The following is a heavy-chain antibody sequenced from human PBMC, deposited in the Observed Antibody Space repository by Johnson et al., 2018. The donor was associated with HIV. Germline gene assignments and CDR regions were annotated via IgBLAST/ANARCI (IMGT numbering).Heavy chain of an antibody. D-gene: IGHD6-13*01. V-gene: IGHV3-30*19. J-gene: IGHJ3*02. Sequence: QVKLVESGGCVVQPGGSLRLSCAASGFTFSSYGMHWVRQAPGKGLEWVAVISYDGSNKYYADSVKGRFTISRDNSKSTLHLQMNSLRADDTALYYCVGTAAEGAFDIWGQGTMVTVSS. CDR3: VGTAAEGAFDI. CDR2: ISYDGSNK. CDR1: GFTFSSYG.